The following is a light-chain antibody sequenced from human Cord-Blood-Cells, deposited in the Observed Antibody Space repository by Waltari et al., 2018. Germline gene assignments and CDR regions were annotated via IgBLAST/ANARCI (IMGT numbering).Light chain of an antibody. CDR2: DVS. CDR3: SSYTSSSTVV. CDR1: SSDVGGYNY. Sequence: QSALTQPASVSGSPGQSITISCTGTSSDVGGYNYVSWYQQHPGKAPTLMIYDVSNRPSGVSNRFCGSKSGNTASLTISGLQAEDEADYYCSSYTSSSTVVFGGGTKLTVL. J-gene: IGLJ2*01. V-gene: IGLV2-14*01.